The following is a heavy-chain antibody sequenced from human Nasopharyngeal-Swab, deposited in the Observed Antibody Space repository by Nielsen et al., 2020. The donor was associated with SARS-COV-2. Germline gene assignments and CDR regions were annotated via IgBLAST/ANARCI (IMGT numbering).Heavy chain of an antibody. CDR1: GFTLSSYA. D-gene: IGHD2-2*02. V-gene: IGHV3-30*04. Sequence: GGSLRLSCAASGFTLSSYAMHWVRQAPGKGLEWVAVISYDGSNKYYADSVKGRFTISRDNSKNTLYLQMNSLRAEDTAVYYCARGQYTHQNYYYYGMDVWGQGTTVTVSS. J-gene: IGHJ6*02. CDR2: ISYDGSNK. CDR3: ARGQYTHQNYYYYGMDV.